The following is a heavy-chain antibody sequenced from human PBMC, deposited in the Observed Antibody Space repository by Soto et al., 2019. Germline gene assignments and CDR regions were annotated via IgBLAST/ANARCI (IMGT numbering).Heavy chain of an antibody. CDR3: ARGFSGRFWSGYPSPKNYYYYYMDV. CDR1: GGSISSGGYY. Sequence: SETLSLTCTVSGGSISSGGYYWSWIRQHPGKGLEWIGYIYYSGSTYYNPSLKSRVTISVDTSKNQFSLKLSSVTAADTAVYYCARGFSGRFWSGYPSPKNYYYYYMDVWGKGTTVTVFS. J-gene: IGHJ6*03. D-gene: IGHD3-3*01. V-gene: IGHV4-31*03. CDR2: IYYSGST.